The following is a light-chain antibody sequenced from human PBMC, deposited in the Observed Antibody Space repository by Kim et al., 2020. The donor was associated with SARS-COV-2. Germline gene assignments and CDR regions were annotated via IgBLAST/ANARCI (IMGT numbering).Light chain of an antibody. CDR1: QSVSSNY. J-gene: IGKJ2*01. CDR2: GAS. Sequence: LSPGERATLSCRASQSVSSNYVAWYRQKPGQAPRLLIYGASNRATGTPDRFSGSGSGTDFTLTISRLEPEDFAVYYCQQYGSSPYTFGQGTKLEI. V-gene: IGKV3-20*01. CDR3: QQYGSSPYT.